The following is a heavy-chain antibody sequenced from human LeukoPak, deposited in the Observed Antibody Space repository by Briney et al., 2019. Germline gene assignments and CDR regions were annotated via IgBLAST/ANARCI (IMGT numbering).Heavy chain of an antibody. CDR3: ARVGSGWFERYFDY. V-gene: IGHV4-39*07. Sequence: WVRQPPGKGLEWIGCIYYSGSTYYNPSLKSRATISVDASKNQYSLMLSSVTAADTAVYYCARVGSGWFERYFDYWGPGTLVTVSS. J-gene: IGHJ4*02. D-gene: IGHD6-19*01. CDR2: IYYSGST.